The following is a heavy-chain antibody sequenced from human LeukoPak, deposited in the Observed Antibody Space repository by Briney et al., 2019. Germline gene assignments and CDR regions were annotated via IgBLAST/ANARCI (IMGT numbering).Heavy chain of an antibody. CDR1: GGSFSIYS. CDR3: ARVASGDYSPFDY. Sequence: SETLSLTCAVSGGSFSIYSWIWIRQPAGKGLEWIGRIYTSGSTNYNPSLKSRVTISADKSKNQFSLKLNSVTAADTAVYYCARVASGDYSPFDYWGQGTLVTVP. D-gene: IGHD1-26*01. CDR2: IYTSGST. V-gene: IGHV4-4*07. J-gene: IGHJ4*02.